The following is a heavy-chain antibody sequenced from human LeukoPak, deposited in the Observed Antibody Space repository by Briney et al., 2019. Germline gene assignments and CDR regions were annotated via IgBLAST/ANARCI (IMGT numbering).Heavy chain of an antibody. Sequence: PGGSLRLSCAASGFTFSNAWMSWVRQAPGKGLEWVGRITSKTDGGTTDYAAPVKGRFTISRDDSKNTLYLQMSSLKAEDTGVYYCAKAGSSSGWRGIDYWGQGTLVTVS. CDR1: GFTFSNAW. J-gene: IGHJ4*02. CDR2: ITSKTDGGTT. V-gene: IGHV3-15*01. CDR3: AKAGSSSGWRGIDY. D-gene: IGHD6-19*01.